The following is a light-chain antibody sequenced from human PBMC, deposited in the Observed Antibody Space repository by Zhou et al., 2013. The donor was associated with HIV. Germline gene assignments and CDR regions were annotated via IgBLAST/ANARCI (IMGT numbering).Light chain of an antibody. CDR1: QDISNY. V-gene: IGKV1-33*01. Sequence: DIQMTQSPSSLSASVGDRVTITCQASQDISNYLNWYQQKPGKAPKLLIYDASNLETGVPSRFSGSGSGTQFTFTINSLQPEDVATYYCQQYDSVPLTFGGGTKVHI. CDR2: DAS. J-gene: IGKJ4*01. CDR3: QQYDSVPLT.